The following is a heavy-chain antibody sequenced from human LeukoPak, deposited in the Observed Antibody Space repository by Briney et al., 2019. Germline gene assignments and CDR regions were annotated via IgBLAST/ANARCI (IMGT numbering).Heavy chain of an antibody. CDR3: ARNFLSSSGTEYHCEDSWDI. J-gene: IGHJ3*02. Sequence: EASVKVSCKASGGTFSSYAISWVRQAPGQGLEWMGGIIPIFGTANYAQKFQGRVTITTDESTSTAYMELRSLNSDDTAVYYCARNFLSSSGTEYHCEDSWDIWGQGTMVTVSS. CDR2: IIPIFGTA. D-gene: IGHD2-15*01. CDR1: GGTFSSYA. V-gene: IGHV1-69*05.